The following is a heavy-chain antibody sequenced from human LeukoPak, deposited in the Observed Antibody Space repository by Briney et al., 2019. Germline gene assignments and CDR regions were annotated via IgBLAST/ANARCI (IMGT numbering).Heavy chain of an antibody. CDR3: ARDYCSGGSCYSAPLFDY. V-gene: IGHV1-69*05. CDR1: GGTISSYA. D-gene: IGHD2-15*01. CDR2: IIPIVGTA. Sequence: ASVKVSCKASGGTISSYAISWMRQAPGQGLEWMGRIIPIVGTANYAQNFHGRVTITTDESTSTAYMELSSLRSEDTAVDYCARDYCSGGSCYSAPLFDYWGQGTLVTVSS. J-gene: IGHJ4*02.